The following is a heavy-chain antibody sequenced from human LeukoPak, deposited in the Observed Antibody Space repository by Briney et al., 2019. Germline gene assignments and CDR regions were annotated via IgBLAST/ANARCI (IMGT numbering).Heavy chain of an antibody. Sequence: SGPTLVNPTQTLTLTCTFSGFSLSTSGVGVGWIRQPPGKALEWLALIYWDDDKRYSPSLKSRLTITKDTSKNRVVLTMTNMDPVDTATYCCAHTYYGDDPHYFDYWGQGTLVTVSS. J-gene: IGHJ4*02. CDR3: AHTYYGDDPHYFDY. V-gene: IGHV2-5*02. CDR2: IYWDDDK. D-gene: IGHD4-17*01. CDR1: GFSLSTSGVG.